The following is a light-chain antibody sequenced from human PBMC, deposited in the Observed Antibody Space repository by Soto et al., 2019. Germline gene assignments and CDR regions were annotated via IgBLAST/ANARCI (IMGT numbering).Light chain of an antibody. CDR2: SNN. J-gene: IGLJ2*01. Sequence: QSVLTQPPSASGTPGQKVFISCPGSSSNIGGTNYAYWYQQLPGAAPKLLMHSNNLRPSGVPERISGSKFGTAASLAISGLRSEDEAVYDCASWDDRLGAVIFGGGTKLTVL. CDR1: SSNIGGTNY. V-gene: IGLV1-47*02. CDR3: ASWDDRLGAVI.